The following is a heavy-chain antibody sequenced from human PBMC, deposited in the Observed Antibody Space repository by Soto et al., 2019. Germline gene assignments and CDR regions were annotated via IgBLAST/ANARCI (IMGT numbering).Heavy chain of an antibody. V-gene: IGHV4-4*02. D-gene: IGHD3-3*01. CDR3: ARVVPYYDFWSGYPPASGYFDY. J-gene: IGHJ4*02. Sequence: SETLSLTCAVSGGSISSSNWWSWVRQPPGKGLEWIGEINHSGSTNYNPSLKSRVTISVDTSKNQFSLKLSSVTAADTAVYYCARVVPYYDFWSGYPPASGYFDYWGQGTLVTVSS. CDR1: GGSISSSNW. CDR2: INHSGST.